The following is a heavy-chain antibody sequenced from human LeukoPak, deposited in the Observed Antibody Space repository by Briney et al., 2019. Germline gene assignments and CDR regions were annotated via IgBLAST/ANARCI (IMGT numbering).Heavy chain of an antibody. J-gene: IGHJ4*02. V-gene: IGHV1-69*13. CDR2: IIPIFGTT. CDR1: GGTFSSYA. CDR3: ARDAGLGNQGIDY. D-gene: IGHD3/OR15-3a*01. Sequence: GASVKVSCKTSGGTFSSYAISWVRQAPGQGLEWMGGIIPIFGTTKYAQKFQDRVTITADESTSTAYMELSSLRSEDTAVYYCARDAGLGNQGIDYWGQGTLVTVSS.